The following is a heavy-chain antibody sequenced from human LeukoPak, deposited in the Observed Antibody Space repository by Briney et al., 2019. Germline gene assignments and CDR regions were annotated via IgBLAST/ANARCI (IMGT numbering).Heavy chain of an antibody. V-gene: IGHV4-34*01. J-gene: IGHJ4*02. CDR1: GGSFSGYY. D-gene: IGHD2-15*01. CDR2: INHSGST. Sequence: PSETLSLTCAVYGGSFSGYYWSWIRQPPGKGLGWIGEINHSGSTNYNPSLKSRVTISVDTSKNQFSLKLSSVTAADTAVYYCARVLLEDANYFDYWGQGTLVTVSS. CDR3: ARVLLEDANYFDY.